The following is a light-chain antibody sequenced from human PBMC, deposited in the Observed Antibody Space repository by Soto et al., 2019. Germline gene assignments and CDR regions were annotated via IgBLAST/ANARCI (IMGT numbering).Light chain of an antibody. J-gene: IGKJ2*01. V-gene: IGKV3-20*01. CDR3: QQYDTSPYN. CDR1: YSLTSSY. Sequence: EIVLTQSPGTLSLSPGERATLSFRASYSLTSSYLAWFQHKPGQAPRLLIYGASSRATGIPNRFSGSGSGTDFTLTISRLEPEDFAVYYCQQYDTSPYNFGEGTKLEI. CDR2: GAS.